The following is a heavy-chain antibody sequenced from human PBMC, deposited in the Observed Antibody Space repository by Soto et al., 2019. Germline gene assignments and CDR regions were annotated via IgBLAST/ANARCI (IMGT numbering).Heavy chain of an antibody. V-gene: IGHV1-69*13. J-gene: IGHJ5*02. CDR3: ARHPPRLVVPAAIHWFDP. CDR2: IIPIFGTA. CDR1: GGTFSSYA. D-gene: IGHD2-2*01. Sequence: ASVKVSCKASGGTFSSYAISWVRQAPGQGLEWMGGIIPIFGTANYAQKFQGRVTITADESTSTAYMELSSLRSEDTAVYYCARHPPRLVVPAAIHWFDPWGQGTLVTVSS.